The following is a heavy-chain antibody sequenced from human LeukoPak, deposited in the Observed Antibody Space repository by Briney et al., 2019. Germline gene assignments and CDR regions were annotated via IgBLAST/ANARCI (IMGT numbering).Heavy chain of an antibody. J-gene: IGHJ4*02. CDR1: GFTFTNYA. Sequence: PGGSLRLSCAASGFTFTNYAMSWVRQAPGKGLESVSVISGTGAFTYYADSVKGRFTISRDNSKNTLYLQMNSLRAEDTTVYYCAKVHSDYGTGFDLWGRGTLVTVSS. D-gene: IGHD4-17*01. CDR2: ISGTGAFT. CDR3: AKVHSDYGTGFDL. V-gene: IGHV3-23*01.